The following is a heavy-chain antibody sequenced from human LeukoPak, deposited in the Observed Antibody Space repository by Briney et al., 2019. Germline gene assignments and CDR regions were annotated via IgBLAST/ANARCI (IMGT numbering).Heavy chain of an antibody. J-gene: IGHJ6*02. CDR2: INPNSGGT. D-gene: IGHD6-19*01. V-gene: IGHV1-2*02. CDR1: GYTFTGYY. Sequence: ASVKVSCKASGYTFTGYYMHWVRQAPGQGLEWMGWINPNSGGTNYAQKFQGRVTMTRDTSISTAYMELSRLRSDDTAVYYCARGDRYSSGWYPYSYYYYGMDVWGQGTMVTVSS. CDR3: ARGDRYSSGWYPYSYYYYGMDV.